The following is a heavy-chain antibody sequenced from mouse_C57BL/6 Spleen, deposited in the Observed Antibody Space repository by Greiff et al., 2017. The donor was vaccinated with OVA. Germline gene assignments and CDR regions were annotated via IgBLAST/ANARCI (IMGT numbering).Heavy chain of an antibody. J-gene: IGHJ2*01. CDR3: ARSGTAQNYFDD. CDR2: IYPGSGNT. D-gene: IGHD3-2*02. CDR1: GYTFTDYY. Sequence: VQLQQSGAELVRPGASVKLSCKASGYTFTDYYINWVKQRPGQGLEWIARIYPGSGNTYYNEKFKGKATLTAEKSSSTAYMQLSSLTSEDSAVYFCARSGTAQNYFDDWGQGTTLTVSS. V-gene: IGHV1-76*01.